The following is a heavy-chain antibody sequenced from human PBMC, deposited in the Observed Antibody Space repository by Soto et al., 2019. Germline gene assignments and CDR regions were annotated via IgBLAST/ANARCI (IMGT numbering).Heavy chain of an antibody. CDR3: ARTVMGCSSTTCYMNYFDY. J-gene: IGHJ4*02. CDR2: ISGYNGNT. V-gene: IGHV1-18*04. D-gene: IGHD2-2*02. CDR1: GYTFMNYG. Sequence: QVQLVQSGDEVKKPAASVKVSCKTSGYTFMNYGINWLRQAPGQGLEWMGWISGYNGNTNYAQMFQGRITMTTDTSTSTAYMELGSLRSDDTAVYYCARTVMGCSSTTCYMNYFDYWGQGTLVTVSS.